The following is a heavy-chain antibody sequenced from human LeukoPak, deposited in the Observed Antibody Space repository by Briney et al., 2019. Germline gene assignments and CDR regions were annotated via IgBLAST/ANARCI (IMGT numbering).Heavy chain of an antibody. V-gene: IGHV3-7*01. CDR3: ARDAHGGYYDFWSGYYAHHFDY. Sequence: GGSLRLSCAASGFTFSHYWMTWVRQAPGKGLEWVAQINQDGSEEYYMDSVKARFTISRDNAKSSVFLQMNSLRAEDTAVYYCARDAHGGYYDFWSGYYAHHFDYWGQGTLVTVSS. CDR1: GFTFSHYW. CDR2: INQDGSEE. D-gene: IGHD3-3*01. J-gene: IGHJ4*02.